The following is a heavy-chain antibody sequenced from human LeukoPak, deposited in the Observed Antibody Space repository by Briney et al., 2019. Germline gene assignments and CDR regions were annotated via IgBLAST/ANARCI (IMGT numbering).Heavy chain of an antibody. CDR2: VYYRGST. V-gene: IGHV4-39*07. CDR3: ARDGLGGYQLPDY. Sequence: SETLSLTCTVSGASINSRTYSWGWIRQPPGKGLEWIGTVYYRGSTHYAPSLKSRVTMSIDTSKNQFSLILTSVPAADTAVYYCARDGLGGYQLPDYWGQGTLVTVSS. CDR1: GASINSRTYS. D-gene: IGHD5-18*01. J-gene: IGHJ4*02.